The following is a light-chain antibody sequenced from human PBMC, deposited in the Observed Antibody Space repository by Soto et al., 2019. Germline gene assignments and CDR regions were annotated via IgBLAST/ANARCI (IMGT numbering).Light chain of an antibody. J-gene: IGLJ2*01. V-gene: IGLV2-14*01. CDR1: SINVGGYNY. Sequence: QSALTQPASVSGSPGQSITISCTGTSINVGGYNYFSWYQQHPGKAPKLMIYDVSNRPSGVSNRFSGSKSGNTASLTISGLQAEDEADYYCSSYTSSSTNVVFGGGTKLTVL. CDR3: SSYTSSSTNVV. CDR2: DVS.